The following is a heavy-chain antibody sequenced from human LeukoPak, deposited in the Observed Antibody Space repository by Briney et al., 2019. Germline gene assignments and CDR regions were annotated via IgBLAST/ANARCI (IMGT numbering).Heavy chain of an antibody. CDR3: ARGVRWLQLSYFDY. Sequence: PSETLSLTCTVSGGSISSANYYWSWIRQRPGKGLEWLGYIYFRGTTYYNPSLKRQVTISVDTSKNQFSLKLSSVTAADTAVYYCARGVRWLQLSYFDYWGQGTLVTVSS. J-gene: IGHJ4*02. V-gene: IGHV4-31*01. CDR2: IYFRGTT. CDR1: GGSISSANYY. D-gene: IGHD5-24*01.